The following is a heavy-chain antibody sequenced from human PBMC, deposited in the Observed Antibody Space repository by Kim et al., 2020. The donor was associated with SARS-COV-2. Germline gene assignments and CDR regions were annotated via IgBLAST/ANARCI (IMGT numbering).Heavy chain of an antibody. CDR2: FDPEDGET. D-gene: IGHD6-19*01. CDR1: GYTLTELS. J-gene: IGHJ6*02. V-gene: IGHV1-24*01. Sequence: ASVKVSCKVSGYTLTELSMHWVRPAPGKGLEWMGGFDPEDGETIYAQKFQGGVTMTEDTSTDTAYMELSSLGAADTAVYYCAAGIAVAGTPDIYYYYYGMDVWGQGTTVTVSS. CDR3: AAGIAVAGTPDIYYYYYGMDV.